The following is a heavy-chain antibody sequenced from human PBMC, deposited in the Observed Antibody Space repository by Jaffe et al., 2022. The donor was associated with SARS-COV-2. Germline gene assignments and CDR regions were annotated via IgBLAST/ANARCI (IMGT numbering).Heavy chain of an antibody. D-gene: IGHD2-15*01. Sequence: QVQLQQWGAGLLKPSETLSLTCAVYGGSFSGYYWSWIRQPPGKGLEWIGEINHSGSTNYNPSLKSRVTISVDTSKNQFSLKLSSVTAADTAVYYCAREDIVVVVAATRASDYYGMDVWGQGTTVTVSS. CDR3: AREDIVVVVAATRASDYYGMDV. CDR1: GGSFSGYY. V-gene: IGHV4-34*01. CDR2: INHSGST. J-gene: IGHJ6*02.